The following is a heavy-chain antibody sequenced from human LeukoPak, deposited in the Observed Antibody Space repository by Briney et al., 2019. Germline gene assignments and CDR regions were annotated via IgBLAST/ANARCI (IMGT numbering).Heavy chain of an antibody. CDR1: GYTFTGYY. D-gene: IGHD6-19*01. CDR3: ARGRASYSSGWYIFDY. CDR2: INPNSGGT. V-gene: IGHV1-2*02. J-gene: IGHJ4*02. Sequence: ASVKVSCKASGYTFTGYYMHWVRQAPGQGLEWMGWINPNSGGTNYAHKFQGRVTMTRDTSISTAYMELSRLRSDDTAVYYCARGRASYSSGWYIFDYWGQGNLVTVSS.